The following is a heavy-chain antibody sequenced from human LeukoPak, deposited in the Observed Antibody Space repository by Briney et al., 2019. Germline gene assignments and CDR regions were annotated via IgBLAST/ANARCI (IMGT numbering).Heavy chain of an antibody. J-gene: IGHJ4*02. CDR3: ASVDDFDY. CDR2: ISYDGSNK. Sequence: GGSLRLSCAASGFTFSSYAMHWVRQAPGKGLEWVAVISYDGSNKYYADSVKGRFTISRDNSKNTLYLQMNSLRAEDTAVYYCASVDDFDYWGQGTLVTVSS. V-gene: IGHV3-30-3*01. CDR1: GFTFSSYA.